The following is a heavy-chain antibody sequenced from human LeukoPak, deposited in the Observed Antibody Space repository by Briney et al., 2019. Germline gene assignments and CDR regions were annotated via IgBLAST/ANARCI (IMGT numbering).Heavy chain of an antibody. Sequence: ASVKVSCKASGYTFTGYYMHWVRQAPGQGLEWMGWINPNSGGTNYAQKFQGRVTMTRDTSISTAYMELSRLRSDDTAVYYCARVSSGHYYYGMDVWGQGTTVTVSS. V-gene: IGHV1-2*02. CDR3: ARVSSGHYYYGMDV. J-gene: IGHJ6*02. CDR2: INPNSGGT. D-gene: IGHD3-10*01. CDR1: GYTFTGYY.